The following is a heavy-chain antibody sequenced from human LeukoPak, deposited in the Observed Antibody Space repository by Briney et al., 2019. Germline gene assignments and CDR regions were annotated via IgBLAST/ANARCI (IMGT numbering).Heavy chain of an antibody. V-gene: IGHV3-7*01. CDR3: ATRESSMARSH. CDR2: INEDGSAQ. CDR1: GLIISDYW. D-gene: IGHD3-10*01. J-gene: IGHJ4*01. Sequence: WGSLRLSCAASGLIISDYWMNWVRQVPGKGLEWVANINEDGSAQDYVDSVRGRFAISRDNAKTSLYLQMNSLRVEDTAIYYCATRESSMARSHWGHGTLVTVSS.